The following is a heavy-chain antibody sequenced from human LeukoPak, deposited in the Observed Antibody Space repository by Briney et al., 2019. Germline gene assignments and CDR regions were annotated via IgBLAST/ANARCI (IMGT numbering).Heavy chain of an antibody. J-gene: IGHJ4*02. CDR2: IKQDGSER. Sequence: GGSLSLSCAASGFSFSAYWMTWVRPAPGKGLEWVANIKQDGSERHYVDSVRGRFTISRDNARNSLHLQMNSLRAEDTAVYYCARDSTFKLDYWGQGTLVTVSS. CDR3: ARDSTFKLDY. CDR1: GFSFSAYW. V-gene: IGHV3-7*01.